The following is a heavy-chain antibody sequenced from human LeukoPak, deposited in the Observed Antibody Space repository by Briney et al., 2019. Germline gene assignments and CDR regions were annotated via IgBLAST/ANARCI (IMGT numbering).Heavy chain of an antibody. Sequence: SETLSLTCAVYGGSFSGYYWSWIRQPPGKGLEWIGEINHSGSTNYNPSLKSRVTISVDTSKNQFSLKLSSVTAADTAVYYCASLDLKVGDFDYWGQGTLVTVYS. CDR1: GGSFSGYY. D-gene: IGHD2-2*01. CDR2: INHSGST. V-gene: IGHV4-34*01. CDR3: ASLDLKVGDFDY. J-gene: IGHJ4*02.